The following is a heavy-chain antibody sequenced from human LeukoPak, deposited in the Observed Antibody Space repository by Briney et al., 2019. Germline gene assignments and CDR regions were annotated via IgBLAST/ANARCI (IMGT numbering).Heavy chain of an antibody. D-gene: IGHD5-24*01. CDR1: GGSISSYY. Sequence: SETLSLTCTVSGGSISSYYWSWIRQPPGKGLEWIRYIYYSGSTNYNPSLKSRVTISVDTSKNQFSLKLSSVTAADTAVYYCARYGGDGYTSYDTGFDYWGQGTLVTVSS. J-gene: IGHJ4*02. CDR3: ARYGGDGYTSYDTGFDY. V-gene: IGHV4-59*08. CDR2: IYYSGST.